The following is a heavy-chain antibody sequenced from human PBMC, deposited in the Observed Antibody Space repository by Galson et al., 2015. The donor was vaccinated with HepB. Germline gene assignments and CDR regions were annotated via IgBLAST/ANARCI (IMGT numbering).Heavy chain of an antibody. J-gene: IGHJ4*02. CDR2: ISYDGSNK. CDR3: ARAREWLGLFDY. CDR1: GFTFSSYA. D-gene: IGHD6-19*01. Sequence: SLRLSCAASGFTFSSYAMHWVRQAPGKGLEWVAVISYDGSNKYYADSVKGRFTISRDNSKNTLYLQMNSLRAEDTAVYYCARAREWLGLFDYWGQGTLVTVSS. V-gene: IGHV3-30*04.